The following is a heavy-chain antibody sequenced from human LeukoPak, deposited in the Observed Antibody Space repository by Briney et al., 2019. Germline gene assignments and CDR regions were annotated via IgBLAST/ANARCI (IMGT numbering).Heavy chain of an antibody. D-gene: IGHD5-18*01. CDR3: AREGDTYGYGHGQNEY. CDR1: GGSFSGYY. CDR2: INHSGST. V-gene: IGHV4-34*01. Sequence: SETLSLTCAVYGGSFSGYYCSWIRQPPGKGLELIGEINHSGSTNYNPSLKSRVTISVDASKNQFSLTLSSVTAADTAVYYCAREGDTYGYGHGQNEYWGQGTLVTVSS. J-gene: IGHJ4*02.